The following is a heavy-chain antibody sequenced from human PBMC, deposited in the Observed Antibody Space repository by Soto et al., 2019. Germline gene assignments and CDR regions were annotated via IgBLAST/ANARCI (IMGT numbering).Heavy chain of an antibody. J-gene: IGHJ4*02. CDR1: GGSISSSSYY. CDR3: ARLVYDSSGYRPG. D-gene: IGHD3-22*01. CDR2: IYYSGYT. V-gene: IGHV4-39*01. Sequence: QLQLQESGPGLVKPSETLSLTCTVSGGSISSSSYYWGWIRQPPGKGLEWIGNIYYSGYTYYNPSLKSRVPISVDPSKNQFSLKLSSVTAADAAVYYCARLVYDSSGYRPGWGQGTLVTVSS.